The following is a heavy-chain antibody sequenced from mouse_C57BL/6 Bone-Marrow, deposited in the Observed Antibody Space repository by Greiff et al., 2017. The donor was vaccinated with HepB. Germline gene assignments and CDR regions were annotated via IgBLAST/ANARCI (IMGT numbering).Heavy chain of an antibody. V-gene: IGHV1-62-2*01. CDR2: FYPGSGSI. J-gene: IGHJ3*01. D-gene: IGHD2-10*01. CDR1: GYTFTEYT. Sequence: QVQLQQSGAELVKPGASVKLSCKASGYTFTEYTIHWVKQRSGQGLEWIGCFYPGSGSIKYNEKFKDKATLTADKSSSTVYMALSRLTSEDSAVYFCASHESPYYGNYALFAYWGQGTLVTVSA. CDR3: ASHESPYYGNYALFAY.